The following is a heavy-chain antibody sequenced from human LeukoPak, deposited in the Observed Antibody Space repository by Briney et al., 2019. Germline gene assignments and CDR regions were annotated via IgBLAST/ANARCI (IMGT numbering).Heavy chain of an antibody. CDR2: INTEGTST. Sequence: GGSLRLSCAASGFTFSSYWMHWVRQAPGKGLVWVSRINTEGTSTSYADSVKGRFTISRDNAKNTLYLQMNSLRADDTAVYYCARDFDRYYFDYWGQGSLVTVSS. V-gene: IGHV3-74*01. D-gene: IGHD3-9*01. CDR3: ARDFDRYYFDY. CDR1: GFTFSSYW. J-gene: IGHJ4*02.